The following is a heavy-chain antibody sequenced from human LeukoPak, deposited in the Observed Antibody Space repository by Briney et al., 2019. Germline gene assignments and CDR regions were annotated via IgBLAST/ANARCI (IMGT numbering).Heavy chain of an antibody. D-gene: IGHD3-3*01. CDR2: ISYDGSNK. CDR3: AKDQAFLYDFWSGYSLYYYGMDV. Sequence: PGGSLRLSCAASGFTFSSYGLHWVRRAPGKGLEWVAVISYDGSNKYYADSVKGRFTISRDNSKNTLYLQMNSLRAEDTAVYYCAKDQAFLYDFWSGYSLYYYGMDVWGQGTTVTVSS. J-gene: IGHJ6*02. V-gene: IGHV3-30*18. CDR1: GFTFSSYG.